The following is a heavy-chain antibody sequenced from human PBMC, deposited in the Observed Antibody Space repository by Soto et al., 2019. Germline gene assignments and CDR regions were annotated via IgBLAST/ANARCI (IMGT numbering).Heavy chain of an antibody. J-gene: IGHJ4*02. CDR3: ARGGAGRPDY. D-gene: IGHD6-13*01. V-gene: IGHV3-48*02. CDR1: GFKFTSYG. CDR2: ISGYSATI. Sequence: EVELVNSGGGLVYPGGSLRLSCEASGFKFTSYGMNWVRQAPGKGLEWLAYISGYSATIVYADSVRGRFTVSRDNARTSVFLQLNNLRDDDTDVYYSARGGAGRPDYWGQGTLVLVSS.